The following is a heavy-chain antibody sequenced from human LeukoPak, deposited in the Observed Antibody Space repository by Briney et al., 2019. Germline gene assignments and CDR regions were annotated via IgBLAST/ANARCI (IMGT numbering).Heavy chain of an antibody. J-gene: IGHJ4*02. D-gene: IGHD2-2*01. V-gene: IGHV1-69*13. CDR1: GGTLSSYA. Sequence: SVKVSCKASGGTLSSYAISWMRQAPGQGLEWMGGIIPIFGTPNYAQKFQGRVTITADASTSTAYMELSSLRSEDTAVYYCASVSSSTHIYWGQGTLVTVSS. CDR3: ASVSSSTHIY. CDR2: IIPIFGTP.